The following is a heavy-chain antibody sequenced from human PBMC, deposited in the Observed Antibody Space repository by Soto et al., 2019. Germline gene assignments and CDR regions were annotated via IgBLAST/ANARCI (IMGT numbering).Heavy chain of an antibody. Sequence: VGSLRLSCAAPGFTFRSYSMNWVRQAPGKGLEWVSYISISGTAIYYADSVKGRFTISRDDAKNSLYLQMNSLRDEDTSVYYCARDNGIAGSFDPWGQGALVTVSS. V-gene: IGHV3-48*02. J-gene: IGHJ5*02. CDR1: GFTFRSYS. CDR3: ARDNGIAGSFDP. D-gene: IGHD6-13*01. CDR2: ISISGTAI.